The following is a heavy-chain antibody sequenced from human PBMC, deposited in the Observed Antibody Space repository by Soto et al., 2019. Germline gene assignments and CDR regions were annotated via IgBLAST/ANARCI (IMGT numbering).Heavy chain of an antibody. V-gene: IGHV4-31*01. CDR3: ARESNDYVWGSYRPRDYYYGMDV. J-gene: IGHJ6*02. CDR2: IYYSGST. CDR1: GGSISSGGYY. Sequence: QVQLQESGPGLVKPSQTLSLTCTVSGGSISSGGYYWSWIRQHPGKGLEWIGYIYYSGSTYYNPSLKSLVTISVDTSKNQFSLKLSSVTAADTAVYYCARESNDYVWGSYRPRDYYYGMDVWGQVTTVTVSS. D-gene: IGHD3-16*02.